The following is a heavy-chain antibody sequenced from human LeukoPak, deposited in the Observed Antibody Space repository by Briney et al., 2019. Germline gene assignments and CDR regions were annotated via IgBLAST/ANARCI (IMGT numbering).Heavy chain of an antibody. CDR3: VKQGSGSRLGAFDI. CDR2: ISSNGGST. V-gene: IGHV3-64D*06. D-gene: IGHD1-26*01. CDR1: GFTFSSYA. J-gene: IGHJ3*02. Sequence: GGSLRLSCSASGFTFSSYAMHWVRQAPGKGLEYVSAISSNGGSTYYADSVKGRFTISRDNSKNTLYLQMSSLRAEDTAVYYCVKQGSGSRLGAFDIWGQGTMVTVSS.